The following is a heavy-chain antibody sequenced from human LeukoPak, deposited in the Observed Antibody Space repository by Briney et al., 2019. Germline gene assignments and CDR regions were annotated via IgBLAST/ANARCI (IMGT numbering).Heavy chain of an antibody. CDR2: ISYDGSNK. CDR3: AKDLRQITMIGAFDI. V-gene: IGHV3-30*18. J-gene: IGHJ3*02. Sequence: QPGGSLRLSCAASGFTFSSYGMHWVRQAPGKGLEWVAVISYDGSNKYYADSVKGRFTISSGNSKNTLYLQMNSLRAEDTAVYYCAKDLRQITMIGAFDIWGQGAMVTVSS. D-gene: IGHD3-22*01. CDR1: GFTFSSYG.